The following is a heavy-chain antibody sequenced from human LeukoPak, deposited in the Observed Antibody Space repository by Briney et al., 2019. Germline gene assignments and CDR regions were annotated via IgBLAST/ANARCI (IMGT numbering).Heavy chain of an antibody. J-gene: IGHJ4*02. CDR2: ISSNGGST. V-gene: IGHV3-64*01. CDR3: AVGAGRSY. CDR1: GFTFSSYA. D-gene: IGHD1-26*01. Sequence: GGSLRPSCAASGFTFSSYAMHWVRQAPGKGLEYVSAISSNGGSTYYANSVKGRFTISRDNSKNTLYLQMGSLRAEDMAVYYCAVGAGRSYWGQGTLVTVSS.